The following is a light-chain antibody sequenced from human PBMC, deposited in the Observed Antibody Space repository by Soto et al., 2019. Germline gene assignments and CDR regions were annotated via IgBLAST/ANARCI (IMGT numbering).Light chain of an antibody. CDR3: QQRSNWPPLT. Sequence: EIVLTQSPATLSLSPGERATLSCRASQSVSSYLAWYQQKPGQAPRLLIYDASTRATGIPARFSGSGSGTDFTLTISSLEPEDFAVYYCQQRSNWPPLTFGQGTKVEI. J-gene: IGKJ1*01. V-gene: IGKV3-11*01. CDR1: QSVSSY. CDR2: DAS.